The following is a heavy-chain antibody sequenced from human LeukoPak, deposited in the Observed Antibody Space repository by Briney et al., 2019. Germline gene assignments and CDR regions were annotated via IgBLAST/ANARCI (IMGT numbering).Heavy chain of an antibody. D-gene: IGHD5-18*01. Sequence: PSETLSLTCVVSGGSISSGGYSWSWIRQPPGKGLEWIGYIYHSGSTYYNPSLKSRVTISVDRSKNQFSLKLSSVTAADTAVYYCARGTQLWLQVDYWGQGTLVTVSS. J-gene: IGHJ4*02. CDR2: IYHSGST. V-gene: IGHV4-30-2*01. CDR3: ARGTQLWLQVDY. CDR1: GGSISSGGYS.